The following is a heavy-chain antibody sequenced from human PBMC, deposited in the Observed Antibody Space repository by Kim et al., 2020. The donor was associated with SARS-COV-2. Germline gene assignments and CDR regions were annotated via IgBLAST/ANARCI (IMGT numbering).Heavy chain of an antibody. Sequence: GGSLRLSCAASGFTFSSYSMNWVRQAPGKGLEWVSSISSSSSYIYYADSVKGRFTISRDNAKNSLYLQMNSLRAEDTAVYYCARDGPYTAMAYYFDYWGQGTLVTVSS. D-gene: IGHD5-18*01. CDR2: ISSSSSYI. V-gene: IGHV3-21*01. CDR3: ARDGPYTAMAYYFDY. J-gene: IGHJ4*02. CDR1: GFTFSSYS.